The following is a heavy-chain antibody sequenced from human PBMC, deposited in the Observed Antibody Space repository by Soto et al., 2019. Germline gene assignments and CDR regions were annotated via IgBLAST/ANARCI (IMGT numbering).Heavy chain of an antibody. D-gene: IGHD3-10*01. J-gene: IGHJ4*02. Sequence: QVQLVESGGGVVQPGRSLRLSCAASGFTFSSYGMHWVRQAPGKGLEWVAVIWYDGSNKYYADSVKGRFTISRDNSKNTLYLQINSLSAEDTAVYYCARDFGGDGSSFDYWGQGTLDTVSS. CDR1: GFTFSSYG. V-gene: IGHV3-33*01. CDR2: IWYDGSNK. CDR3: ARDFGGDGSSFDY.